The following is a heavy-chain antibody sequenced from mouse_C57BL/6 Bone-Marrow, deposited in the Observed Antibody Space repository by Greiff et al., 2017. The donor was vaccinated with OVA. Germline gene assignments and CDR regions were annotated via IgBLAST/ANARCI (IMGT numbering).Heavy chain of an antibody. CDR2: ISDGGSYT. J-gene: IGHJ2*01. CDR3: ARDGYYYGPYYFDY. V-gene: IGHV5-4*01. D-gene: IGHD1-1*01. Sequence: EVKVVESGGGLVKPGGSLKLSCAASGFTFSSYAMSWVRQTPEKRLEWVATISDGGSYTYYPDNVKGRFTISRDNAKNNLYLQMSHLKSEDTAMYYCARDGYYYGPYYFDYWGQGTTLTVSS. CDR1: GFTFSSYA.